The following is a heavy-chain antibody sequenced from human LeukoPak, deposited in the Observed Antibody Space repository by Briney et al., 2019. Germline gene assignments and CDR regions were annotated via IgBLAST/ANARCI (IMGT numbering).Heavy chain of an antibody. Sequence: RSSETLSLTCTVSGGSISSSSYYWGWIRQPPGKGLEYSGSTYYSPSLKSRVTISVDTSKNQFSLKLSSVTAADTAVYYCARHRYDSSGYYPNWFDPWGQGTLVTVSS. J-gene: IGHJ5*02. D-gene: IGHD3-22*01. CDR1: GGSISSSSYY. CDR2: SGST. CDR3: ARHRYDSSGYYPNWFDP. V-gene: IGHV4-39*01.